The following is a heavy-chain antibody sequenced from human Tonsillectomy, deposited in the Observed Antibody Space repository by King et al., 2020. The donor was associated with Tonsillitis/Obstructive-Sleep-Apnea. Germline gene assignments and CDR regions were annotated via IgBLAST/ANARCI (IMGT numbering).Heavy chain of an antibody. Sequence: VQLVESGGGLVQPGGSLRLSCAASGFTFSSYEMNWVRQAPGKGLEWVSYISSSGSTIYYADSVKGRFTISRDNAKNSLYLQMNSLRAEDTAVYYCARRLWIGEFGIDYWGQGTLVTVSS. D-gene: IGHD3-10*01. CDR3: ARRLWIGEFGIDY. CDR2: ISSSGSTI. V-gene: IGHV3-48*03. J-gene: IGHJ4*02. CDR1: GFTFSSYE.